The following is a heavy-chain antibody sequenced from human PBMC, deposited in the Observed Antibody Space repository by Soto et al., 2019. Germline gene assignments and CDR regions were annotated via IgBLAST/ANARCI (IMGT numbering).Heavy chain of an antibody. J-gene: IGHJ4*02. CDR3: ARRAIVARGDDY. V-gene: IGHV4-34*01. CDR2: INHSGST. D-gene: IGHD5-12*01. Sequence: QVQLQQWGAGLLKPSETLSLTCAVYSGSFSGYYWGWIRQPPGKGLEWIGEINHSGSTNYNPSLKSRVTISVDTSKNQFSLKLSSVTAADTAVYYCARRAIVARGDDYWGQGTLVTVSS. CDR1: SGSFSGYY.